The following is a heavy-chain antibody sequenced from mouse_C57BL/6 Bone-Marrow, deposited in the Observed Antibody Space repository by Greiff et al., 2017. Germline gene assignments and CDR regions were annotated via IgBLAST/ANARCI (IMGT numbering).Heavy chain of an antibody. J-gene: IGHJ4*01. CDR2: IYPSDSET. CDR3: ARSTAYYSNYYAMDY. D-gene: IGHD2-5*01. CDR1: GYTFTSYW. V-gene: IGHV1-61*01. Sequence: QVQLQQPGAELVRPGSSVKLSCKASGYTFTSYWMDWVKQRPGQGLEWIGNIYPSDSETHYNQKFKDKATLTVDKSSSTAYMQLSSLTSADSAVYYCARSTAYYSNYYAMDYWGQGTSVTVSS.